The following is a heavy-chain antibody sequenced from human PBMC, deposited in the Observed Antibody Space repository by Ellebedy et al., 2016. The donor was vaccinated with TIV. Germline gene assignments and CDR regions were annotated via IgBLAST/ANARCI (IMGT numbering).Heavy chain of an antibody. J-gene: IGHJ3*02. CDR2: SYYSGRT. V-gene: IGHV4-59*01. CDR3: ARGGFFGSGSALGGI. Sequence: PSETLSLTCTVSGGFISSYYWSWVRQSPGKGLEWIADSYYSGRTNYNPSLKSRVTISVDPPKKQFSLNLTSVTAADTAVYYCARGGFFGSGSALGGIWGQGTKVTVSS. D-gene: IGHD3-10*01. CDR1: GGFISSYY.